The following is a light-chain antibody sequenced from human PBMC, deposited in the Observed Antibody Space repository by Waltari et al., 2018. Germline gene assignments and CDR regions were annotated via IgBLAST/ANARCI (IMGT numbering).Light chain of an antibody. Sequence: QSALTQPPSASGSPGQSVPISCTGTSSDIGRYNLVSWYQQDPGKAPKLIVYDVTKRPSGVPDRFSGSKSGNTASLIVSGLQAGDEADYYCSSYAGSGTVVFGGGTKLTVL. CDR3: SSYAGSGTVV. CDR2: DVT. V-gene: IGLV2-8*01. CDR1: SSDIGRYNL. J-gene: IGLJ2*01.